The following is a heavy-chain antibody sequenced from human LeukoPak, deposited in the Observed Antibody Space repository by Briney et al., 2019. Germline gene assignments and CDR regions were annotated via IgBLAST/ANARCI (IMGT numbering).Heavy chain of an antibody. V-gene: IGHV1-46*01. CDR1: GYTFTSYA. J-gene: IGHJ4*02. CDR3: ARDQEGFDY. CDR2: IYPRDGST. Sequence: ASVKVSCKASGYTFTSYAMNWVRQAPGQGLEWMGMIYPRDGSTSYAQKFQGRVTVTRDTSTRTVHMELSGLRSEDTAVYYCARDQEGFDYWGQGTLVTVSS.